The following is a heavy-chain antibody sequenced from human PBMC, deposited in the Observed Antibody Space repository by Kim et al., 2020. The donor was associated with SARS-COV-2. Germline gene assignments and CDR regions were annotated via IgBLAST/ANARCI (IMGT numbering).Heavy chain of an antibody. CDR2: IYYSGST. Sequence: SETLSLTCTVSGGSISSGGYYWSWIRQHPGKGLEWIGYIYYSGSTYYNPSLKSRVTISVDTSKNQFSLKLSSVTAADTAVYYCARTIGVVVRELFDPWGQGTLVTVSS. CDR3: ARTIGVVVRELFDP. CDR1: GGSISSGGYY. J-gene: IGHJ5*02. V-gene: IGHV4-31*03. D-gene: IGHD3-3*01.